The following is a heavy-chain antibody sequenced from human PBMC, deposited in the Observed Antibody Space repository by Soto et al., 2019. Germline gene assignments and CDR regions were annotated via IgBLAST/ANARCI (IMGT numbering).Heavy chain of an antibody. J-gene: IGHJ6*02. V-gene: IGHV1-69*13. Sequence: SVKFSCTASGGTFSSYAISWVRQAPGQGLEWMGGIIPIFGTANYAQKFQGRVTITADESTSTAYMELSSLRSEDTAVYYCARDLLTRHYIGGASYYYCGMDVWGQGTTVTVSS. D-gene: IGHD3-16*01. CDR2: IIPIFGTA. CDR3: ARDLLTRHYIGGASYYYCGMDV. CDR1: GGTFSSYA.